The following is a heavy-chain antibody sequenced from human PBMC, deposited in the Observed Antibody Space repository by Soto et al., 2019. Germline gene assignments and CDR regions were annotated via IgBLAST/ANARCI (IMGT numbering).Heavy chain of an antibody. J-gene: IGHJ4*02. CDR1: GGTFNTYG. V-gene: IGHV1-69*01. CDR3: ATDDYGIFPY. Sequence: QVHLVQSGAEVKKPGSSVKVSCRASGGTFNTYGFNWVRQAPGQGLEWMGGIIPLFGTTTYAQNFQGRVTITADQSTTTAYMEMSGLTSEDTAVYFCATDDYGIFPYWGQGSLVTVSS. D-gene: IGHD3-10*01. CDR2: IIPLFGTT.